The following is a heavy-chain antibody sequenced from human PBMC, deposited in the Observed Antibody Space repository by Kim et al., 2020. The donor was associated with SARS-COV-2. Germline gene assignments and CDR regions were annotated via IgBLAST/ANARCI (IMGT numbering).Heavy chain of an antibody. CDR1: GGSISSSSYY. CDR3: SSQEVPAAIPRPSYYSG. V-gene: IGHV4-39*01. Sequence: SETLSLTCTVSGGSISSSSYYWGWIRQPPGKGLEWIGNIYYSGSTYYNPSLKSRITISVDTSKNQFSLKLSSVTAADTAAYYFSSQEVPAAIPRPSYYSG. D-gene: IGHD2-2*01. J-gene: IGHJ6*01. CDR2: IYYSGST.